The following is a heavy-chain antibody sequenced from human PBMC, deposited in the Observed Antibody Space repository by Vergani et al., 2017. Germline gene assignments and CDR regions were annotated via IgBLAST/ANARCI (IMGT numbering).Heavy chain of an antibody. D-gene: IGHD3-22*01. CDR1: GFTFSSYS. J-gene: IGHJ4*02. V-gene: IGHV3-21*01. CDR3: ARDQIPFTYYDDTLGY. CDR2: ISSSSSYI. Sequence: EVQLVESGGGLVKPGGSLRLSCAASGFTFSSYSMNWVRQAPGKGLEWVSSISSSSSYIYYADSVKVRFTISRDNAKNSLYLKMNSLRAEDTAVYYCARDQIPFTYYDDTLGYWGQGTLVTVSS.